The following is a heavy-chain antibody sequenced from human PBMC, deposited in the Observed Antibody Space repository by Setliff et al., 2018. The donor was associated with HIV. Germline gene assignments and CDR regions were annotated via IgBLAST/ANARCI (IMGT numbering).Heavy chain of an antibody. CDR2: IHTTGSI. CDR3: ARDGGGSGWSLGEFDF. J-gene: IGHJ4*02. Sequence: SETLSLTCTVSGGSIRTGNYYWNWIRQPAGKGLEWIGHIHTTGSITYNPSLRSRVTISLDTSKNQVSLSLASVTAADTAAYYCARDGGGSGWSLGEFDFWGQGTLGTVSS. CDR1: GGSIRTGNYY. D-gene: IGHD6-19*01. V-gene: IGHV4-61*09.